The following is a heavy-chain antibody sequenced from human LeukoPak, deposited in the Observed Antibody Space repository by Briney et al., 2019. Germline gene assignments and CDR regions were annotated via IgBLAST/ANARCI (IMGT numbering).Heavy chain of an antibody. CDR1: GGSISSSSYF. CDR3: ASVSFGGYSAYENAFDI. CDR2: MYCSGST. V-gene: IGHV4-39*07. J-gene: IGHJ3*02. Sequence: SETLSLTCTVSGGSISSSSYFWGWIRQPPGKGLEWIGSMYCSGSTHYNPSLTSRVTISKDTSYNQFSLTLTSVTAADTAVYYCASVSFGGYSAYENAFDIWGHGTMVTVSS. D-gene: IGHD5-12*01.